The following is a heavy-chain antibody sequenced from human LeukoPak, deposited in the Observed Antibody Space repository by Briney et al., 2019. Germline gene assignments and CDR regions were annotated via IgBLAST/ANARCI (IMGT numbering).Heavy chain of an antibody. CDR2: IYHSGST. D-gene: IGHD6-13*01. CDR1: GGSISSYY. Sequence: SETLSLTCTVSGGSISSYYWSWIRQPPGKGLEWIGSIYHSGSTYYNPSLKSRVTISVDTSKNQFSLKLSSVTAADTAVYYYARAAAGTFDYWGQGTLVTVSS. V-gene: IGHV4-38-2*02. CDR3: ARAAAGTFDY. J-gene: IGHJ4*02.